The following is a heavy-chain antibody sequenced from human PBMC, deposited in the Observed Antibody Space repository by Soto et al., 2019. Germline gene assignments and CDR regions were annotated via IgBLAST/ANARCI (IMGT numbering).Heavy chain of an antibody. CDR3: AKREYSGSQHLDY. CDR2: ISGSGGST. Sequence: EVQLLESGGGLVQPGGSLRLSCAASGFTFSSYAMSWVRQAPGKGLEWVSAISGSGGSTYYADSVKGRFTISRDNSKNTLYLQMNSLRADDTAVYYCAKREYSGSQHLDYWGQGTLVTVSS. V-gene: IGHV3-23*01. D-gene: IGHD1-26*01. CDR1: GFTFSSYA. J-gene: IGHJ4*02.